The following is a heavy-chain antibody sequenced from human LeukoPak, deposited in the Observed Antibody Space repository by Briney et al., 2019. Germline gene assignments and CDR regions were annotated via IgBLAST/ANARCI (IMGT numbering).Heavy chain of an antibody. J-gene: IGHJ5*02. CDR3: ARSEAGKFDP. Sequence: GGSLRLSCAASGFTFSNYGMYWVRQAPGKRLEYVAIISHDEADKYYADSVKGRFTISRDNAKNSLYLQMNSLRAEDTAVYYCARSEAGKFDPWGQGTLVTVSS. V-gene: IGHV3-30*03. CDR2: ISHDEADK. CDR1: GFTFSNYG.